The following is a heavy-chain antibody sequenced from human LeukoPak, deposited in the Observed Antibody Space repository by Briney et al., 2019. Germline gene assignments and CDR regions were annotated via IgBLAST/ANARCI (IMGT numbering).Heavy chain of an antibody. D-gene: IGHD2-2*01. CDR3: ARRVGYCSSTSCYWYFDY. CDR1: GYSFTSYW. J-gene: IGHJ4*02. V-gene: IGHV5-51*01. Sequence: GESLKISCKGSGYSFTSYWIGWVRQMPGKGLGWMGIIYPGDSDTRYSPSFQGQVTISADKSISTAYLQWSSLKASDTAMYYCARRVGYCSSTSCYWYFDYWGQGTLVTVSS. CDR2: IYPGDSDT.